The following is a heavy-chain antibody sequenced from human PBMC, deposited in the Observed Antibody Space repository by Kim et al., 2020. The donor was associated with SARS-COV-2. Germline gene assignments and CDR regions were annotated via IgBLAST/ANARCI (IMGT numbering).Heavy chain of an antibody. D-gene: IGHD6-13*01. Sequence: YNADAEKGRFTISRDNSKNTLYLQMNSLRAEDTAVYYCASSSWYSDAFDIWGQGTMVTVSS. CDR3: ASSSWYSDAFDI. J-gene: IGHJ3*02. V-gene: IGHV3-30*01.